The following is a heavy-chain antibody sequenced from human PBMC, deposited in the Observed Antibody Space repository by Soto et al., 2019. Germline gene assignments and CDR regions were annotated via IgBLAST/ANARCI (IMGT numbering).Heavy chain of an antibody. Sequence: PGGSQRLSCAASGFNFIDHYMDWVRQNTGKGLEWVGRTRNKANSYTTEYAASVKGRFTISRDDSKNSLYLQMNSLKTEDTAVYYCARVHSDYYYYGMDVWGQGTTVTVSS. J-gene: IGHJ6*02. V-gene: IGHV3-72*01. CDR1: GFNFIDHY. CDR2: TRNKANSYTT. CDR3: ARVHSDYYYYGMDV.